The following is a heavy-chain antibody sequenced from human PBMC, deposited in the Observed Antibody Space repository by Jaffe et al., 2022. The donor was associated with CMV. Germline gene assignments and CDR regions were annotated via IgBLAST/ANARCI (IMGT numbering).Heavy chain of an antibody. CDR3: ASSGLWDDILTGYSSYYFDY. CDR2: IYYSGST. Sequence: QLQLQESGPGLVKPSETLSLTCTVSGGSISSSSYYWGWIRQPPGKGLEWIGSIYYSGSTYYNPSLKSRVTISVDTSKNQFSLKLSSVTAADTAVYYCASSGLWDDILTGYSSYYFDYWGQGTLVTVSS. CDR1: GGSISSSSYY. V-gene: IGHV4-39*01. J-gene: IGHJ4*02. D-gene: IGHD3-9*01.